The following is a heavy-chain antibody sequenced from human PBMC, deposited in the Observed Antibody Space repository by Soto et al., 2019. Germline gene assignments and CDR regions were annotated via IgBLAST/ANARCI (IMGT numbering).Heavy chain of an antibody. CDR3: AKTSAPRRVYYFDY. J-gene: IGHJ4*02. CDR2: IKQDGSEK. CDR1: GFTFSSYW. Sequence: GGSLRLSCAASGFTFSSYWMSWVRQAPGKGLEWVANIKQDGSEKYYVDSVKGRFTISRDNAKNSLYLQMNSLRADDTALYYCAKTSAPRRVYYFDYWGQGALVTVSS. D-gene: IGHD3-10*01. V-gene: IGHV3-7*05.